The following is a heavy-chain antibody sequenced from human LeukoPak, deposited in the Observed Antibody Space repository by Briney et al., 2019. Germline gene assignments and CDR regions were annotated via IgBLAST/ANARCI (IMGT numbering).Heavy chain of an antibody. CDR3: ARDSADCTTFSGHYHRYYYMDV. Sequence: PGGSLRLSCAASGFTFSSHAVSWVRQAPGKGLEWVSAISYSGVNIYYADSVKGRFTISRENSKNTLFMQMNSLRAEVTAVYFCARDSADCTTFSGHYHRYYYMDVWGKGTTVTVSS. CDR2: ISYSGVNI. D-gene: IGHD2/OR15-2a*01. V-gene: IGHV3-23*01. CDR1: GFTFSSHA. J-gene: IGHJ6*03.